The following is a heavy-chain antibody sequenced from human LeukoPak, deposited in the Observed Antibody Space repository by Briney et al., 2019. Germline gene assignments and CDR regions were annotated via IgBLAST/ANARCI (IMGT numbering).Heavy chain of an antibody. CDR1: GFTFNTFW. J-gene: IGHJ4*02. V-gene: IGHV3-7*01. Sequence: AGGSLRLSCAASGFTFNTFWMSWVRQAPGKGLEWVANIKHDGSEKYYVDSVKGRFTISRDNSKNTLYLQMNSLRAEDTAVYYCARERGTVVTAFAYWGQGTLVTVSS. CDR2: IKHDGSEK. D-gene: IGHD4-23*01. CDR3: ARERGTVVTAFAY.